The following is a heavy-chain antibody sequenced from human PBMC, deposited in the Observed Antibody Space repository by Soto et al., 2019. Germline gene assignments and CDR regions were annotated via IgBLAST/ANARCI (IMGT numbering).Heavy chain of an antibody. V-gene: IGHV3-23*01. J-gene: IGHJ1*01. D-gene: IGHD6-19*01. CDR2: ISGSGDGT. CDR1: EFTFSNYA. CDR3: AKDVQGAVAGNFHH. Sequence: EVQLLESGGGLVQPGGSLRLSCAASEFTFSNYAMTWVRQAPGKGLEWVSAISGSGDGTYYADSVKGRFTISRDNSKHTLYLQMNSLRADDTAVYFCAKDVQGAVAGNFHHWGQGTLVIVSS.